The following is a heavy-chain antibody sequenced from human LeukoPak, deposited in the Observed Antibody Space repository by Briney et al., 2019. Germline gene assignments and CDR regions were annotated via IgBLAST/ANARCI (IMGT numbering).Heavy chain of an antibody. D-gene: IGHD3-10*01. CDR3: ARDNYYGSGSPLGPGLYYYGMDV. V-gene: IGHV1-18*01. CDR1: GYTFTSYG. CDR2: ISAYNGNT. Sequence: ASVKVSCKASGYTFTSYGISWVRQAPGQGLEWMGWISAYNGNTNYAQKLQGRVTMTTDTSTSTAYMELRSLRSDDTAVYYCARDNYYGSGSPLGPGLYYYGMDVWGKGTTVTVSS. J-gene: IGHJ6*04.